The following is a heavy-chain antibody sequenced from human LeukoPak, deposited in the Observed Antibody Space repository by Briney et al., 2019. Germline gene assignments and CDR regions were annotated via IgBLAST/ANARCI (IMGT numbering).Heavy chain of an antibody. CDR1: GFTFSSYW. D-gene: IGHD3-22*01. CDR2: IKQDGSEK. CDR3: ARSPYYYDRSGRNWYFDL. J-gene: IGHJ2*01. V-gene: IGHV3-7*01. Sequence: GGSLRLSCAASGFTFSSYWMNWVRQAPGKGLEWVANIKQDGSEKYYVDSVKGRFTISRGNAKNLLYLQMNSLRAEDTAVYYCARSPYYYDRSGRNWYFDLWGRGTLVTVSS.